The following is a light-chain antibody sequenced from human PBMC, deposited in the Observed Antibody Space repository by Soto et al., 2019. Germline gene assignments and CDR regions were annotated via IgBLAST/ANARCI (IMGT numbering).Light chain of an antibody. CDR1: SSNIGAGYD. V-gene: IGLV1-40*01. J-gene: IGLJ3*02. CDR3: QSYDSGLSGRV. CDR2: GNI. Sequence: QSVLTQPPSVSGAPGQTVTISCIGSSSNIGAGYDVHWYRQFPGSAPKLLIYGNINRPSGLPDRFSGSKSGTAASLVITGLQPEDEAEYYCQSYDSGLSGRVFGGGTKVTVL.